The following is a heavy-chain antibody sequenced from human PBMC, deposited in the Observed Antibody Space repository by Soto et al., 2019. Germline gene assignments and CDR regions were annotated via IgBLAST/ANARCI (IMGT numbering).Heavy chain of an antibody. V-gene: IGHV3-33*01. Sequence: QVQLVESGGGVVQPGRSLRLSCAASGFTFSSYGMHWVRQAPGKGLEWVAVIWYDGSNKYYADSVKGRFTISRDNSKNTLYLQMNSLRAEDTAVYYCASDKVAGTGWFDPWGQGTLVTVSS. CDR2: IWYDGSNK. CDR1: GFTFSSYG. CDR3: ASDKVAGTGWFDP. D-gene: IGHD6-19*01. J-gene: IGHJ5*02.